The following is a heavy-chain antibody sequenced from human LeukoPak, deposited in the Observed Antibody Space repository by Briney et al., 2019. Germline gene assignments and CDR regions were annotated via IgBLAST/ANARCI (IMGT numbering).Heavy chain of an antibody. Sequence: SETLSLTCTVSGGSIISNYWSWIRQPAGKGLEWIGRIYSSGNTNYNPSLKSRVTISVDTSKNQFSLKLSSVTAADTAVYYCARRDYFSSGSYNHWGQGTLVTVSS. J-gene: IGHJ5*02. CDR3: ARRDYFSSGSYNH. CDR1: GGSIISNY. D-gene: IGHD3-10*01. CDR2: IYSSGNT. V-gene: IGHV4-4*07.